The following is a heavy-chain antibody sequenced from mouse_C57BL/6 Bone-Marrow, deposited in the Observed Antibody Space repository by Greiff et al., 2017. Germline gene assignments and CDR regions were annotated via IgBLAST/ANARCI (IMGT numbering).Heavy chain of an antibody. CDR2: INPSSGNT. J-gene: IGHJ1*03. D-gene: IGHD1-1*01. V-gene: IGHV1-4*01. Sequence: QVQLQQSGAELARPGASVKMSCKASGYTFTSYTMHWVKQRPGQGLEWIGYINPSSGNTKYNQKFQDKATLTADKTSSTAYMQLSSLTSEDSAVYYCARHYGSSDWYFDVWGTGTAATVTA. CDR1: GYTFTSYT. CDR3: ARHYGSSDWYFDV.